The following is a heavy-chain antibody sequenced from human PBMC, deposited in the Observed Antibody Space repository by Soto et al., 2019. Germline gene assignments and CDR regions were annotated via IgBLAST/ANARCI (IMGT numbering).Heavy chain of an antibody. V-gene: IGHV3-23*01. CDR3: AKQGLLLPSDHFCYSDV. CDR1: GLTFESCA. Sequence: RGTLRLSCAASGLTFESCAMSWVRQAPGKGLEWVSSISGSGTTTYYAESVKGRFSVSRDNSRDTLYLQVNSLGADDTAVYFCAKQGLLLPSDHFCYSDVSCQGPT. J-gene: IGHJ6*02. D-gene: IGHD2-21*02. CDR2: ISGSGTTT.